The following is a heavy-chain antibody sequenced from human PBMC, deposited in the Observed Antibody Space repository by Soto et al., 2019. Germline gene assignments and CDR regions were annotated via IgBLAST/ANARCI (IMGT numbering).Heavy chain of an antibody. V-gene: IGHV3-23*01. CDR1: GFTFYNYA. D-gene: IGHD2-8*01. CDR3: AKKGLGSLATYCTTGDCHYAFDV. CDR2: ISGGGDGT. Sequence: EVQLLESGGGLVRPGGSLRLSCAASGFTFYNYAMNWVRQAPGKGLEWVSTISGGGDGTYYADSVKGRFTISRDNSRNTVYLQMISLRAEDTAVYYCAKKGLGSLATYCTTGDCHYAFDVWGQGTRVTVSS. J-gene: IGHJ3*01.